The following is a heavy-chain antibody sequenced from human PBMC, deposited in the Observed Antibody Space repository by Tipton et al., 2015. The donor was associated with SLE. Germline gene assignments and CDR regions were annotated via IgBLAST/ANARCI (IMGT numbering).Heavy chain of an antibody. Sequence: SLRLSCASSGFSFSPYAMHWVRQAPGKGLEWVGLIFFDGSKNYYADSGKGRFTISRDNSKNVVYLQMNSLRAEDTAVYYCARDGLGGNYHPDYWGQGTLVTVSS. CDR2: IFFDGSKN. D-gene: IGHD4-23*01. CDR1: GFSFSPYA. CDR3: ARDGLGGNYHPDY. J-gene: IGHJ4*02. V-gene: IGHV3-33*01.